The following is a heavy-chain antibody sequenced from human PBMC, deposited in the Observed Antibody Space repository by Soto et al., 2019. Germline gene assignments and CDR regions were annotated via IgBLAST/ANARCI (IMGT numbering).Heavy chain of an antibody. J-gene: IGHJ6*03. V-gene: IGHV4-34*01. D-gene: IGHD2-2*01. Sequence: SETLSLTCAVYGGSFSGYYWSWIRQPPGKGLEWIGEINHSGSTNNNPSLKSRVTISVDTSKNQFSLKLSSVTAADTAVYYCARGDCSSTSCYGAYYYMDVWGKGTTVTVSS. CDR1: GGSFSGYY. CDR2: INHSGST. CDR3: ARGDCSSTSCYGAYYYMDV.